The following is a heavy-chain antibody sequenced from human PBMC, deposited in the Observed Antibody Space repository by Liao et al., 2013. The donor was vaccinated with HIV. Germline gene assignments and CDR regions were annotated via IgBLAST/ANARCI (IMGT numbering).Heavy chain of an antibody. Sequence: QVQLQESGPGLVKPSETLSLICTVSGGSIINNFWTWIRQPAGKGLEWIGRVYASGSTDYNPSLKSRVTMSVDASKNQFSLKLSSVTATDTAVYYCARLPLHPYNWIDAWGQGTLVTVSS. CDR1: GGSIINNF. CDR2: VYASGST. CDR3: ARLPLHPYNWIDA. D-gene: IGHD4-11*01. V-gene: IGHV4-4*07. J-gene: IGHJ5*02.